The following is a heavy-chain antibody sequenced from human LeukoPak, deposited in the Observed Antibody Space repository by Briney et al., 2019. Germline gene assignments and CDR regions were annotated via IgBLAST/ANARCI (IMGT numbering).Heavy chain of an antibody. D-gene: IGHD3-9*01. CDR3: ARGTSPVLRYFDWFKGHFDY. CDR1: GFTVSSNY. V-gene: IGHV3-53*01. CDR2: IYSGGST. J-gene: IGHJ4*02. Sequence: GGSLRLSCAASGFTVSSNYMSWVRQAPGKGLEWVSVIYSGGSTYYADSVKGRFTISRDNSKNTLYLQMNSLRAEDTAVYYCARGTSPVLRYFDWFKGHFDYWGQGTLVTVSS.